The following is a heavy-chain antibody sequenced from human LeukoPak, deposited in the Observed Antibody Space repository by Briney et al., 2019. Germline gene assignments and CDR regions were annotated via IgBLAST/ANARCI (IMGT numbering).Heavy chain of an antibody. CDR3: AKDSAFYYIDV. D-gene: IGHD3-10*01. J-gene: IGHJ6*03. CDR1: GFTVSSNY. V-gene: IGHV3-66*01. CDR2: IYSGGST. Sequence: PGGSLRLSCAASGFTVSSNYMSWVRQAPGKGLEWVSVIYSGGSTYYADSVKGRFIISRDNSKNTLYLQMNSLRAEDTAVYYCAKDSAFYYIDVWGKGTTVIISS.